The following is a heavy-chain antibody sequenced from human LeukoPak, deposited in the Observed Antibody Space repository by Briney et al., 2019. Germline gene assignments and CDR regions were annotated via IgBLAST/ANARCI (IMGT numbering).Heavy chain of an antibody. D-gene: IGHD1-26*01. V-gene: IGHV4-59*01. Sequence: PSETLSLTCTVSVGSISNYYWSWIRQPPGKGLEWIGYIYYSGSTNYNPSLKSRVTISVDTSKNQFSLKLSSVTAADTAVYYCARDKWEFEDWGQGTLVTVSS. CDR1: VGSISNYY. CDR2: IYYSGST. CDR3: ARDKWEFED. J-gene: IGHJ4*02.